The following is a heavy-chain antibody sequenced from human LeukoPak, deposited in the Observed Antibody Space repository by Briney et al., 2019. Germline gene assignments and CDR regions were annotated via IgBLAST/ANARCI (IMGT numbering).Heavy chain of an antibody. D-gene: IGHD1-26*01. CDR1: GGSISSSSYY. Sequence: SETLSLTCTVSGGSISSSSYYWGWIRQPPGKGLEWIGSIYYSGSTYYNPSLKSRVTISVDTSKNQFSLKLSSVTAADTAVYYCARNNNFVGATNNDAFDIWGQGTMVTVSP. V-gene: IGHV4-39*01. J-gene: IGHJ3*02. CDR3: ARNNNFVGATNNDAFDI. CDR2: IYYSGST.